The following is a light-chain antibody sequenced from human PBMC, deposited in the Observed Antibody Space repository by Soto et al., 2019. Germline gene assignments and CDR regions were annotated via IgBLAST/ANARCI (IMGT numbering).Light chain of an antibody. Sequence: EIVLTQSPGTLSLSPGERATLSCRASQSVSSSYLAWYQQKPGQAPRLLTYGASSRATGIPDRFSGSGSGTDFPLTISRLEPEDFVVYYCQQYGSSPLTFGGGTKVEIK. CDR3: QQYGSSPLT. CDR1: QSVSSSY. V-gene: IGKV3-20*01. J-gene: IGKJ4*01. CDR2: GAS.